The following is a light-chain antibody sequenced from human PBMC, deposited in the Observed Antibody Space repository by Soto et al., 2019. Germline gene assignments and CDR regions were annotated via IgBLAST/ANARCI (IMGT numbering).Light chain of an antibody. V-gene: IGKV3-15*01. Sequence: EIVMTQSPAALSVSPGERATLSGRASQSVSSNLAWYQQKPGQAPRLLIYGASTRATGIPARFSGSGSGTEFTLTISSLQSEDFAVYYCQQYSNWPWTFGHGTKVEIK. CDR2: GAS. CDR3: QQYSNWPWT. J-gene: IGKJ1*01. CDR1: QSVSSN.